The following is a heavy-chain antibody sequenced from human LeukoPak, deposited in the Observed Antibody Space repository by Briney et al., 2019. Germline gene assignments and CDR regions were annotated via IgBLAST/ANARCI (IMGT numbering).Heavy chain of an antibody. CDR3: ATGAVVPAAINYYMDV. J-gene: IGHJ6*03. D-gene: IGHD2-2*01. CDR1: GYTLTELS. Sequence: GASVKVSCKVSGYTLTELSMHWVRQAPGKGLEWMGGFDPEDGETIYAQKFQGRVTMTEDTSTDTAYMELSSLRSEDTAVYYCATGAVVPAAINYYMDVWGKGTTVTVSS. V-gene: IGHV1-24*01. CDR2: FDPEDGET.